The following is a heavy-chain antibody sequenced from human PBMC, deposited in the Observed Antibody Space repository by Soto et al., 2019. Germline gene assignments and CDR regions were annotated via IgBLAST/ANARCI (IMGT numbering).Heavy chain of an antibody. Sequence: PSETLSLTCTVSGGPISSGGYYWSWIRQHPGKGLEWIGYIYYSGSTYYNPSLKSRVTISVDTSKNQFSLKLSSVTAADTAVYYCAREVTVITFGGVIDLSWFDPWGQGTLVTVSS. D-gene: IGHD3-16*02. J-gene: IGHJ5*02. V-gene: IGHV4-31*03. CDR2: IYYSGST. CDR1: GGPISSGGYY. CDR3: AREVTVITFGGVIDLSWFDP.